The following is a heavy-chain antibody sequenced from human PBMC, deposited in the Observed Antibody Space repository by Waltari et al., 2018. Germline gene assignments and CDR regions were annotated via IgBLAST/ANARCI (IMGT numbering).Heavy chain of an antibody. CDR1: GYTFTGYD. Sequence: QVHLGQSGAEVKKPGASVKVSCKASGYTFTGYDMQWVRPAPGQGLEWMGWINPNSGGTNYAQKFQGRVTMTRDTSISTAYMELSRLRSDDTAVYYCARPYYYGSGSYWIFDYWGQGTLVTVSS. V-gene: IGHV1-2*02. J-gene: IGHJ4*02. D-gene: IGHD3-10*01. CDR3: ARPYYYGSGSYWIFDY. CDR2: INPNSGGT.